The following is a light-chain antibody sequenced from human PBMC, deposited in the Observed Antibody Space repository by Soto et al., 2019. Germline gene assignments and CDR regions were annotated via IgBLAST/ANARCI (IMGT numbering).Light chain of an antibody. CDR3: QQYGDSPYT. CDR1: QNVDSRY. V-gene: IGKV3-20*01. Sequence: EIVLTQSPGTLSLSPGESATLSCRASQNVDSRYLAWYQQKPGQAPRLLIYHAPSRATVIPDRFSGSGSGTDFTLTITRLEPEDFAVYYCQQYGDSPYTFGLGTKLEIK. J-gene: IGKJ2*01. CDR2: HAP.